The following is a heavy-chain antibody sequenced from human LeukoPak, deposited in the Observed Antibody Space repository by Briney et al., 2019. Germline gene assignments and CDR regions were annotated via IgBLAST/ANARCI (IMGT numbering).Heavy chain of an antibody. CDR1: GGSISSHY. Sequence: SETLSFTCTVFGGSISSHYWSWLRQPPGKGLEWIAYIHYSGNNNYNPSLKSRVNISVDTSKNQVSLKFTSVTAADTAVYYCARIGKQLEQRNAFDVWGQGTMVTVSS. CDR3: ARIGKQLEQRNAFDV. CDR2: IHYSGNN. J-gene: IGHJ3*01. V-gene: IGHV4-59*11. D-gene: IGHD1/OR15-1a*01.